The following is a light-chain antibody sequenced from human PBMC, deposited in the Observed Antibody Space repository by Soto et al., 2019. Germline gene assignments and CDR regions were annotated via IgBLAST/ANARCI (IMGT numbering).Light chain of an antibody. V-gene: IGKV3-20*01. CDR2: GAS. J-gene: IGKJ1*01. CDR3: QQYGSSPWT. Sequence: EIVLTQSPGTLSLSPGERXTLSCRASQSVSSNYLAWYQQKPGQAPRPLIYGASSRATGIPDRFSGSGAGTDFTLTISRLESEDFAVYYCQQYGSSPWTFGQGTKVEIK. CDR1: QSVSSNY.